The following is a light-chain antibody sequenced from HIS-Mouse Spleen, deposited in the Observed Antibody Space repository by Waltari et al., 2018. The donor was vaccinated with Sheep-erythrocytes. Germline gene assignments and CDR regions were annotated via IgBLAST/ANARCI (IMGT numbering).Light chain of an antibody. J-gene: IGLJ3*02. V-gene: IGLV1-36*01. CDR1: SSTIGNTA. CDR3: AAWDDSLNGPV. Sequence: QSVLTQPPSVSEAPRQRVTISCSGSSSTIGNTAVNWYQQLPGKAPKLLIYYDDLLPSGVSDRFSGSKSGTSASLAISGLQSEDEADYYCAAWDDSLNGPVFGGGTKLTVL. CDR2: YDD.